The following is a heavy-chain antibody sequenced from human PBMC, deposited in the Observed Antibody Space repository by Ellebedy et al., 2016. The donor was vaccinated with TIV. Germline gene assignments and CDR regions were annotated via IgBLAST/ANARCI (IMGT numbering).Heavy chain of an antibody. CDR2: IIPILGIP. D-gene: IGHD1-14*01. V-gene: IGHV1-69*04. Sequence: AASVKVSCKASGGTFSSYAISWVRQAPGQGLEWMGRIIPILGIPNYAQKFQGRVTITSDATASTGYMELSSLRSEDTAVFYCARTGTGSDPYVMDVWGQGTAVTVSS. CDR1: GGTFSSYA. J-gene: IGHJ6*02. CDR3: ARTGTGSDPYVMDV.